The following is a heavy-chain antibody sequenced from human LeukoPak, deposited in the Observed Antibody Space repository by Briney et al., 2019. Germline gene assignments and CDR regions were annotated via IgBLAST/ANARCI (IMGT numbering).Heavy chain of an antibody. D-gene: IGHD3-3*01. V-gene: IGHV1-2*02. CDR1: GYSFTGFY. J-gene: IGHJ4*02. Sequence: ASVKVSCTASGYSFTGFYIHWVRQAPGQGLEWMGWINPNSGGPKYAQKFQGRVTMTRDTSISTAYMELSRLKSDDTAVYFCARRVGVIGATWPFDYWGQGTLVTVSS. CDR2: INPNSGGP. CDR3: ARRVGVIGATWPFDY.